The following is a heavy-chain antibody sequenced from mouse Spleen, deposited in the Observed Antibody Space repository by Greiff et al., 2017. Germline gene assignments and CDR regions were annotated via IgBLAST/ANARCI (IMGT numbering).Heavy chain of an antibody. D-gene: IGHD4-1*01. J-gene: IGHJ4*01. V-gene: IGHV3-6*01. CDR3: ARGRRENWDNYAMDY. CDR1: GYSITSGYY. CDR2: ISYDGSN. Sequence: DVHLVESGPGLVKPSQSLSLTCSVTGYSITSGYYWNWIRQFPGNKLEWMGYISYDGSNNYNPSLKNRISITRDTSKNQFFLKLNSVTTEDTATYYCARGRRENWDNYAMDYWGQGTSVTVSS.